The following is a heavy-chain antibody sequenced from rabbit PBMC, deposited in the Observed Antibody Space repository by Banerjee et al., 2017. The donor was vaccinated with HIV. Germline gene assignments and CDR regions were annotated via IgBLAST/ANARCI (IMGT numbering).Heavy chain of an antibody. Sequence: QSLEESGGDLVKPGASLTLTCTASGFSFSSSYWICWVRQAPGKGLEWIGYIDPIFGSTDYASWVNGRFTISSHNAQNTLYLQMTSLTAADTATYFCARDLAGVIGWNFDLWGQGTLVTVS. D-gene: IGHD4-1*01. CDR1: GFSFSSSYW. CDR3: ARDLAGVIGWNFDL. J-gene: IGHJ4*01. V-gene: IGHV1S40*01. CDR2: IDPIFGST.